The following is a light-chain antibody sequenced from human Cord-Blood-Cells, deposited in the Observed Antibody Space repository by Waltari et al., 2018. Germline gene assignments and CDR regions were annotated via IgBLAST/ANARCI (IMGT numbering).Light chain of an antibody. Sequence: QSALTQPASVSGSPEQSITIPCTATSSDVGSYNLFSWYQQHPGKAPKLMIYEGSKRPSGVSNRFSGSKSGNTASLTISGLQAEDEADYYCCSYAGSSTSVVFGGGTKLTVL. CDR1: SSDVGSYNL. J-gene: IGLJ2*01. CDR2: EGS. CDR3: CSYAGSSTSVV. V-gene: IGLV2-23*01.